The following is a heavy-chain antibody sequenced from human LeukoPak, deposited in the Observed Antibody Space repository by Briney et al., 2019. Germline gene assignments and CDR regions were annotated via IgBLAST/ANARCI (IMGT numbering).Heavy chain of an antibody. CDR2: ISWNSGSI. CDR1: GFTFSSYW. Sequence: GGSLRLSCVASGFTFSSYWMSWVRQAPGKGLEWVSGISWNSGSIGYADSVKGRFTISRDNAKNSLYLQMNSLRAEDMALYYCAKDMGYDFWSGSPLDYWGQGTLVTVSS. J-gene: IGHJ4*02. D-gene: IGHD3-3*01. CDR3: AKDMGYDFWSGSPLDY. V-gene: IGHV3-9*03.